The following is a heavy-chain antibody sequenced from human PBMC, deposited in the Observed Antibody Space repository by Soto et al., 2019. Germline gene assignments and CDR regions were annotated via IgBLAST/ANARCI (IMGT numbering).Heavy chain of an antibody. CDR3: ARDAQGGYCSSTSCYRNYYYGMDV. J-gene: IGHJ6*02. CDR1: GGPLSSDDYY. Sequence: TLSLTGTVPGGPLSSDDYYWSCIRQPPGKRLERIGYIYYSGSTYYNPSLKSRVTISVDTFKNQFSLKLSAVTAADTAVYYCARDAQGGYCSSTSCYRNYYYGMDVWGQGTTVTVSS. D-gene: IGHD2-2*01. CDR2: IYYSGST. V-gene: IGHV4-30-4*01.